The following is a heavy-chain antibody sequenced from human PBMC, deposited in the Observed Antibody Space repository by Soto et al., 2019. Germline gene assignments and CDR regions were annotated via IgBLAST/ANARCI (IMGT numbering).Heavy chain of an antibody. CDR1: GYTFTSYA. D-gene: IGHD6-13*01. CDR2: INAGNGNT. Sequence: QVQLVQSGAEEKKPGASVKVSCKASGYTFTSYAMHWVRQAPGQRLEWMGWINAGNGNTKYSQKFQGRVTITRDTSASTAYMEMSSMRSEDTAVYYCARGIAPYYFDYWGQGTLVNFSS. CDR3: ARGIAPYYFDY. V-gene: IGHV1-3*05. J-gene: IGHJ4*02.